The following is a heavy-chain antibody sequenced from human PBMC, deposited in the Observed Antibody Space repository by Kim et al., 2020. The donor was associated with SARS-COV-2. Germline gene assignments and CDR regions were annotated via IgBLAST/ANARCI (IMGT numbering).Heavy chain of an antibody. Sequence: RFTISRDSSKNTLYLQMGSLRAEDMAVYYCARDPITSLTPNRVLAGYFDYWGQGTLVTVSS. CDR3: ARDPITSLTPNRVLAGYFDY. V-gene: IGHV3-64*01. D-gene: IGHD6-19*01. J-gene: IGHJ4*02.